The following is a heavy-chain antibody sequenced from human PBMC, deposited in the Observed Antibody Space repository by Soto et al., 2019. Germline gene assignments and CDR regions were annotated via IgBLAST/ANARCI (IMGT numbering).Heavy chain of an antibody. CDR3: VRLGGRLRVRVFDV. CDR2: VYYSGLV. CDR1: GDSLRTYY. V-gene: IGHV4-59*01. J-gene: IGHJ3*01. Sequence: SETLSLTCSVSGDSLRTYYWGWVRQPPGKGLEWIGYVYYSGLVNYNPSLESRVTMSRDMSKSQFSLRMTSVTAADSAVYYCVRLGGRLRVRVFDVWGQGSMVTVSS. D-gene: IGHD1-26*01.